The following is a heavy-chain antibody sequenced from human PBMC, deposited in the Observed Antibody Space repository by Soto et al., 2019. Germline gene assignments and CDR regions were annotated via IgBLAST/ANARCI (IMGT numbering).Heavy chain of an antibody. CDR1: GFTFSDYY. Sequence: PGGSLRLSCAASGFTFSDYYMSWIRQAPGKGLEWVPYISSSSSYTNYADSVKGRFTISRDNAKNSLYLQMNSLRAEDTAVYYCARDLSYDSSPDHYFDYWGQGTLVTVSS. CDR3: ARDLSYDSSPDHYFDY. J-gene: IGHJ4*02. CDR2: ISSSSSYT. V-gene: IGHV3-11*06. D-gene: IGHD3-3*01.